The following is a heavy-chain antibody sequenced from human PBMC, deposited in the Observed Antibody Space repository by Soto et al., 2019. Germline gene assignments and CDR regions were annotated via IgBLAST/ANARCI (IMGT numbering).Heavy chain of an antibody. Sequence: PGGSLRLSCAASGFTFSSYGMHWVSQAPGKGLEWVAVISYDGSNKYYADSVKGRFTISRDNSKNTLYLQMNSLRAEDTAVYYCAKEVPAAIDYYYYGMDVWGQGTTVTVSS. CDR3: AKEVPAAIDYYYYGMDV. CDR2: ISYDGSNK. D-gene: IGHD2-2*01. V-gene: IGHV3-30*18. CDR1: GFTFSSYG. J-gene: IGHJ6*02.